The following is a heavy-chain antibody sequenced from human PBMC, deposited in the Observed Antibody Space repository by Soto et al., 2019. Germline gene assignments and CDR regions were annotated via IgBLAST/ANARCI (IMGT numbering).Heavy chain of an antibody. CDR3: ARTYSGYDHYYYYYYGMDV. Sequence: SETLSLTCTVSGGSISSGDYYWSWIRQPPGKGLEWIGYIYYSGSTYYNPSLKSRVTISVDTSKNQFSLKLSSVTAADTAVYYCARTYSGYDHYYYYYYGMDVWGQGTTVTVSS. D-gene: IGHD5-12*01. J-gene: IGHJ6*02. CDR1: GGSISSGDYY. CDR2: IYYSGST. V-gene: IGHV4-30-4*01.